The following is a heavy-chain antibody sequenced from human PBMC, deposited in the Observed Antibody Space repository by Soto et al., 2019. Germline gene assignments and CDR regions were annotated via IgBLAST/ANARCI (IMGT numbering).Heavy chain of an antibody. J-gene: IGHJ4*02. V-gene: IGHV1-18*01. CDR1: GYTFTSYG. CDR2: ISAYNGNT. CDR3: ARGLGVPGSSWYYGY. D-gene: IGHD6-13*01. Sequence: ASVKVSCTASGYTFTSYGISWVRQAPGQGLEWMGWISAYNGNTNYAQKLQGRVTMTTDTSTSTAYMELRSLRSDDTAVYYCARGLGVPGSSWYYGYWGQGTLVTVSS.